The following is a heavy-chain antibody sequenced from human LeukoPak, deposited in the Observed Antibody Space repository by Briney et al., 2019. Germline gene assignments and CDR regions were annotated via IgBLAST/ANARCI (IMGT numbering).Heavy chain of an antibody. CDR3: ARDGRAKNDY. Sequence: GGSLRLSCAASGFTFDDYAMHWVRQAPGKGLEWVSGISWNSGSIGYADSVKGRFTMSRDNSRDTLYLQMRSLRPEDTAVYYCARDGRAKNDYWGQGTLVTVST. CDR1: GFTFDDYA. J-gene: IGHJ4*02. CDR2: ISWNSGSI. V-gene: IGHV3-9*01. D-gene: IGHD1-26*01.